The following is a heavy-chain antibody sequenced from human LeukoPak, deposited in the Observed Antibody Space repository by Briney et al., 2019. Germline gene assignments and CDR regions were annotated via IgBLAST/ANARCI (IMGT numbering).Heavy chain of an antibody. CDR2: IYSGGST. CDR1: GFTVSSNY. J-gene: IGHJ4*02. V-gene: IGHV3-66*01. D-gene: IGHD6-19*01. CDR3: VNQISGWVY. Sequence: GGSLRLSCAASGFTVSSNYMNWVRQAPGKGLEWVSIIYSGGSTYYADSVKGRFTISRDNSKNTLYLQMSSLRPEDTAVYYCVNQISGWVYWGQGTLVTVSS.